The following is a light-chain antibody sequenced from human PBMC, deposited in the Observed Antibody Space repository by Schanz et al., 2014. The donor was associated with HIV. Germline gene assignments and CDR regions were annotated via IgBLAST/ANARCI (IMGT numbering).Light chain of an antibody. CDR2: KAS. CDR1: QSISSW. Sequence: DIQMTQSPSTLSASVGDRVTLTCRASQSISSWLAWYQQKPGKAPKLLIYKASSLESGVPSRFSGSGSGTEFTLTISNLEPDDFAIYYCQQYSTYPYTFGQGTKLDIQ. J-gene: IGKJ2*01. CDR3: QQYSTYPYT. V-gene: IGKV1-5*03.